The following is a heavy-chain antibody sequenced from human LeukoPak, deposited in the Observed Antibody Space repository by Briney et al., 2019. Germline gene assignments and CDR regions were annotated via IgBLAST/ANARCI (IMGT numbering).Heavy chain of an antibody. J-gene: IGHJ4*02. CDR3: TREWAGYCSSTSCFIFDY. CDR2: IRNKAYAGTT. Sequence: GGSLRLSCTASGFTFGDYALSWFRQAPGKGLEWIGFIRNKAYAGTTAYAASVKGRFTISRDDSKSIAYLQMNSLKSEDTAVYYCTREWAGYCSSTSCFIFDYWGLGTLVIVSS. V-gene: IGHV3-49*03. D-gene: IGHD2-2*01. CDR1: GFTFGDYA.